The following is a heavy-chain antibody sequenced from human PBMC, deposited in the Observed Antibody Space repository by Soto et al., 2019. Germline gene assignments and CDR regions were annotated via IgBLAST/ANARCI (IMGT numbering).Heavy chain of an antibody. CDR3: ARVDYGDYPWFDP. V-gene: IGHV4-61*03. CDR1: GGSVSSHLYY. J-gene: IGHJ5*02. CDR2: GYYHGNT. D-gene: IGHD4-17*01. Sequence: QVQLQESGPGLVKPSDTLSLTCSVSGGSVSSHLYYWGWIRQPPGNVLEWIANGYYHGNTNYNPSLKCRVTISLDTSKNHFSLKLSSVTAADTAVYYCARVDYGDYPWFDPWGHGTPVTVSS.